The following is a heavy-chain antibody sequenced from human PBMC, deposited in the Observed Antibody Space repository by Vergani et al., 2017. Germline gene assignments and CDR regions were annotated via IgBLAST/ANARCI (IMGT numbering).Heavy chain of an antibody. CDR2: INPNSGGT. CDR3: TRVGTSSNRDYFDY. D-gene: IGHD2-2*01. J-gene: IGHJ4*02. V-gene: IGHV1-2*02. CDR1: GYTFTDYF. Sequence: QVQLVQSGAEVKKPGASVRVSCKASGYTFTDYFMHWVRQAPGQGLEGMGWINPNSGGTNYAQKFQGRVTMTRDTSISTAYMELSNLRSDDMAVYYCTRVGTSSNRDYFDYWGQGTLVTVSS.